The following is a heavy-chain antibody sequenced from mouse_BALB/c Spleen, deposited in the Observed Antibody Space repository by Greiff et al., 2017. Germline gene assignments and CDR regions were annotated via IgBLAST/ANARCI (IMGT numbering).Heavy chain of an antibody. Sequence: EVQLQQSGPGLVKPSQSLSLTCSVTGYSITSGYYWNWIRQFPGNKLEWMGYISYDGSNNYNPSLKNRISITRDTSKNQFFLKLNSVTTEDTATYYCARRGNYRAMDYWGQGTSVTVSS. CDR3: ARRGNYRAMDY. J-gene: IGHJ4*01. D-gene: IGHD2-1*01. V-gene: IGHV3-6*02. CDR1: GYSITSGYY. CDR2: ISYDGSN.